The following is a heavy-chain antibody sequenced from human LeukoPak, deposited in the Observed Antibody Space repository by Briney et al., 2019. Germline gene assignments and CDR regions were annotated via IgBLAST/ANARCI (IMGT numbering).Heavy chain of an antibody. V-gene: IGHV1-18*01. CDR2: ISAYNGNT. CDR3: ARDPPYDRGAFDI. D-gene: IGHD3-22*01. J-gene: IGHJ3*02. Sequence: ASVKVSCKASGGTFSSYAISWVRQAPGQGLEWMGWISAYNGNTNYAQKLQGRVTMTTDTSTSTAYMELRSLRSDDTAVYYCARDPPYDRGAFDIWGQGTMVTVSS. CDR1: GGTFSSYA.